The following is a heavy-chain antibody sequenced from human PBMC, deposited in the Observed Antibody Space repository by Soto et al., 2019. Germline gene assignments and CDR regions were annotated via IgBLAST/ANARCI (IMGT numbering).Heavy chain of an antibody. CDR1: GYTFTSYG. CDR3: ARAKGYCSSTSCYTFDY. CDR2: ISAYNGNT. V-gene: IGHV1-18*04. D-gene: IGHD2-2*02. Sequence: ASVKVSCKASGYTFTSYGISWVRQAPGQGLEWMGWISAYNGNTNYAQKLQGRVTMTTDTSTSTAYMELRSLRSDDTAVYYCARAKGYCSSTSCYTFDYWGQGTLVTVS. J-gene: IGHJ4*02.